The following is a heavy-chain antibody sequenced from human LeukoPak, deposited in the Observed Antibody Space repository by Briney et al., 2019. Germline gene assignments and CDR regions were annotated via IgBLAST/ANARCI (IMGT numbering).Heavy chain of an antibody. Sequence: GGSLRLSCAASGFTFSSYAMHWVRQAPGKGLEWVAVISYDGSNKYYADSVKGRFTISRDNSKNTLYLQMNSLRAEDTAVYYCAKAPGLADLGYYYDSSGYLFANWGQGTLVTVSS. CDR3: AKAPGLADLGYYYDSSGYLFAN. V-gene: IGHV3-30-3*01. CDR1: GFTFSSYA. J-gene: IGHJ4*02. D-gene: IGHD3-22*01. CDR2: ISYDGSNK.